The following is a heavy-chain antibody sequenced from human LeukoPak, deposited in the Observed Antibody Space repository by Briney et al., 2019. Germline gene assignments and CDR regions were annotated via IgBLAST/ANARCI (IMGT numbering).Heavy chain of an antibody. V-gene: IGHV1-2*02. CDR1: GYSFTNYD. Sequence: VASVKVSCKASGYSFTNYDINWVRQAPGQGLEWRGWINPNSGGTNYAQKFQGRVTMTRDTSISTAYMELDRLRFDDTAVYYCARDSGEVPDYWGQGTLVTVSS. CDR3: ARDSGEVPDY. D-gene: IGHD3-10*01. CDR2: INPNSGGT. J-gene: IGHJ4*02.